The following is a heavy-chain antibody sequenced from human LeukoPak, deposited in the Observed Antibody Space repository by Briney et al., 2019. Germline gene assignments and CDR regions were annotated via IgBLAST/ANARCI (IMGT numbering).Heavy chain of an antibody. CDR2: IKSKTDGGTT. Sequence: GGSLRLSCAASGFTFSNAWMSWVRQAPGKGLEWVGRIKSKTDGGTTEYAAPVKGRFSISRDDSKNTVYLQMNSLETEDTAIYYCTAYSVFDTTGYYYYWGQGTLVTVSS. D-gene: IGHD3-22*01. CDR3: TAYSVFDTTGYYYY. V-gene: IGHV3-15*01. J-gene: IGHJ4*02. CDR1: GFTFSNAW.